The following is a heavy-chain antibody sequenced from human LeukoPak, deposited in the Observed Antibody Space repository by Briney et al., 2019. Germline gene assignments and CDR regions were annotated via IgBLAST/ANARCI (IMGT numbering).Heavy chain of an antibody. Sequence: GGSLRLSCAASGFTFSNAWMSWVRQAPGRGLEWVSSISSSSIYIYYADSVKGRFTISRDNAKNSLYLQMNSLRDEDTAVYYCARDRDYDILTGYYGDWFDPWGQGTLVTVSS. CDR2: ISSSSIYI. V-gene: IGHV3-21*01. J-gene: IGHJ5*02. CDR3: ARDRDYDILTGYYGDWFDP. CDR1: GFTFSNAW. D-gene: IGHD3-9*01.